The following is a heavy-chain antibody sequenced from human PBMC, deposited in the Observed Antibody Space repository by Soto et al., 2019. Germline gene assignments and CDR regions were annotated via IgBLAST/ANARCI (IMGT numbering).Heavy chain of an antibody. J-gene: IGHJ4*02. Sequence: GECLKISCKGSGYSFAGYWITWVRQKPGKGLGWMGRIDPSDSQTYYSPSFRGHVTISVTKSVTTVFLQWSSLRASDTAMYYCARQIYDSDTGPNFQYYFDSWGQGTPVTVSS. CDR2: IDPSDSQT. CDR1: GYSFAGYW. D-gene: IGHD3-22*01. CDR3: ARQIYDSDTGPNFQYYFDS. V-gene: IGHV5-10-1*01.